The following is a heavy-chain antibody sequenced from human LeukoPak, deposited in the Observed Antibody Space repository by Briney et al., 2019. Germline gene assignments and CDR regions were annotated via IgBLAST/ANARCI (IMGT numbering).Heavy chain of an antibody. J-gene: IGHJ1*01. Sequence: GRSLRLSCAASGFTFSSYGMHWVRQAPGKGLEWVASIRYDGSKKYYADSMTGRFTISRDNSKNTLYLEINSLRAEDTAVYYCARDDDSSGFSKFFYHWGQGTLVTVSS. D-gene: IGHD3-22*01. V-gene: IGHV3-33*01. CDR2: IRYDGSKK. CDR3: ARDDDSSGFSKFFYH. CDR1: GFTFSSYG.